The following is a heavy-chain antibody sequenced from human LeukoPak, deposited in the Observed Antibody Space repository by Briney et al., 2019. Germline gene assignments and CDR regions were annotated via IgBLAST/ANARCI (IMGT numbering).Heavy chain of an antibody. CDR3: ARKGYSVLHDAFDI. J-gene: IGHJ3*02. V-gene: IGHV1-69*01. CDR1: GGTFSSYA. D-gene: IGHD6-13*01. CDR2: IIPIFGTA. Sequence: SVKVSCKASGGTFSSYAISWVRQAPGQGHEWRGGIIPIFGTANYAQKFQGRVTITADESTSTAYMELSSLRSEDTAVYYCARKGYSVLHDAFDIWGQGTMVTVSS.